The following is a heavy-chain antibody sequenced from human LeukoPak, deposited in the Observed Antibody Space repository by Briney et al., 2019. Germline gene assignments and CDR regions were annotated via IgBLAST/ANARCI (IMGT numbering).Heavy chain of an antibody. J-gene: IGHJ4*02. CDR2: LNHSGRT. CDR3: ARTYCTNGVCYQFDY. CDR1: GGSCSGYY. D-gene: IGHD2-8*01. Sequence: SETLSRTGAVYGGSCSGYYWSWIRQRPGKGREGSGELNHSGRTNYNPSLKSRVTISVATSKNQFSLKLSSVTAADTAVYYCARTYCTNGVCYQFDYWGQGTLVTVSS. V-gene: IGHV4-34*01.